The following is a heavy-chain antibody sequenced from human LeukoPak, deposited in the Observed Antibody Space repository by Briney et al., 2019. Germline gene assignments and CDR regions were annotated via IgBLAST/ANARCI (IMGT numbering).Heavy chain of an antibody. CDR1: GGSISSGSYY. D-gene: IGHD1-14*01. Sequence: SETLSLTCTVSGGSISSGSYYWGWIRQPPGKGLEWIGSIYYSGSTYYNPSLKSRVTISVDTSKNQFSLKLSSVTAADTAVYYCARNSFELKPLYYFDYWGQGTLVTVSS. J-gene: IGHJ4*02. V-gene: IGHV4-39*01. CDR3: ARNSFELKPLYYFDY. CDR2: IYYSGST.